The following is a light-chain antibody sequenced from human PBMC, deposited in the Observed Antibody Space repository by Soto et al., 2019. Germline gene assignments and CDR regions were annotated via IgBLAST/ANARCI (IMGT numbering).Light chain of an antibody. V-gene: IGKV3-15*01. J-gene: IGKJ5*01. Sequence: ILMTQSPATLSVSPGERAALSCRASQSVSNNVAWYEQKPGQAPRLLIYGGSTRATDIPVRFSGSGSGTESTLTISSLQSEDFEVYYCQQYNNWPLTFGQGTRLEIK. CDR2: GGS. CDR3: QQYNNWPLT. CDR1: QSVSNN.